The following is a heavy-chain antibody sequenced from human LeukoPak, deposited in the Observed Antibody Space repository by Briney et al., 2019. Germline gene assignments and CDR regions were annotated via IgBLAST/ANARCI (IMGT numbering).Heavy chain of an antibody. CDR3: ARHGSSAFSGYFDY. J-gene: IGHJ4*02. CDR2: IYPGDSDT. V-gene: IGHV5-51*01. Sequence: GESLQISCQTSGYHFTTYWIVWVRRLPGKGLEWMGIIYPGDSDTRYSPSFQGQITISADKSISTAYLQWSSLKASDTAMYYCARHGSSAFSGYFDYWGQGTLVTVSS. CDR1: GYHFTTYW. D-gene: IGHD3-10*01.